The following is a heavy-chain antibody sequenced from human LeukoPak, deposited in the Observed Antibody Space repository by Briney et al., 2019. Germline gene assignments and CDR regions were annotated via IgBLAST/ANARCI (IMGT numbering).Heavy chain of an antibody. CDR2: INPNSGGT. CDR3: ARGAVAGRGTREVGAYADY. V-gene: IGHV1-2*02. CDR1: GYTFTGYY. J-gene: IGHJ4*02. D-gene: IGHD6-19*01. Sequence: ASVKVSCKASGYTFTGYYMHWVRQAPGQGLEWMGWINPNSGGTNYAQKFQGRVTMTRDTSISTAYMELSRLRSDDTAVYYYARGAVAGRGTREVGAYADYWGQGTLVTVSS.